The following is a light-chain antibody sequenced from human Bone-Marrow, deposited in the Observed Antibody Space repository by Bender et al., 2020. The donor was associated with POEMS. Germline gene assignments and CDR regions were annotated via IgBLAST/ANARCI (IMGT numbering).Light chain of an antibody. CDR2: QDT. V-gene: IGLV3-1*01. J-gene: IGLJ3*02. Sequence: SYEVTQPPSVSVSPGQTASITCSGDDLGDKYVAWYQQKPGQSPVLVIYQDTKRPSGIPERFSGSNSGNTATLTITRVEAGDEADYYCQVWDSSSDQWVFGGGTKLTVL. CDR1: DLGDKY. CDR3: QVWDSSSDQWV.